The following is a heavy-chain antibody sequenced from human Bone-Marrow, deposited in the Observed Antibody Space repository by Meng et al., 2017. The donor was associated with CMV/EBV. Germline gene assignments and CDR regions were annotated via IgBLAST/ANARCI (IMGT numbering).Heavy chain of an antibody. CDR1: GFTFSSYG. J-gene: IGHJ4*02. V-gene: IGHV3-30*02. CDR2: IRYDGSNK. D-gene: IGHD6-19*01. CDR3: AKDRSSGWYQAEYMDY. Sequence: GESLKISCAASGFTFSSYGMHWVRQAPGKGLEWAAFIRYDGSNKYYADSVKGRFTISRDNSKNTLYLQMNSLRAEDTAVYYCAKDRSSGWYQAEYMDYWGQRTLVTVSS.